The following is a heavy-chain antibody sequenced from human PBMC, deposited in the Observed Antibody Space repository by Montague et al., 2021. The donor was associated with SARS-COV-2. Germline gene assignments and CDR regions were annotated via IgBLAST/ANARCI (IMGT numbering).Heavy chain of an antibody. Sequence: PALVKPTQTLTPTCTFSGFSLSTSGVGVGWIRQPPGKALEWLALIYWDDDKRYSPSLRSRLTITKDTSKNQVVLTMTNMDPVDTATYYCAHRPLLALKGQFDYWGQGTLVTVSS. CDR1: GFSLSTSGVG. CDR3: AHRPLLALKGQFDY. CDR2: IYWDDDK. J-gene: IGHJ4*02. V-gene: IGHV2-5*02. D-gene: IGHD3-3*02.